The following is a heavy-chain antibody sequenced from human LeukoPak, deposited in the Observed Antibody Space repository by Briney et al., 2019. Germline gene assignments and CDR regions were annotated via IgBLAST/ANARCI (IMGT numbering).Heavy chain of an antibody. V-gene: IGHV1-69*01. CDR1: GGTFSSYA. J-gene: IGHJ6*04. Sequence: ASVKVSCKASGGTFSSYAISWVRQAPGQGLEWMGGIIPIFGTANYVQKFQGRVTITADESTSTAYMELSSLRSEDTAVYYCARALIVVVPAAPLEYYYYGMDVWGKGTTVTVSS. CDR2: IIPIFGTA. CDR3: ARALIVVVPAAPLEYYYYGMDV. D-gene: IGHD2-2*01.